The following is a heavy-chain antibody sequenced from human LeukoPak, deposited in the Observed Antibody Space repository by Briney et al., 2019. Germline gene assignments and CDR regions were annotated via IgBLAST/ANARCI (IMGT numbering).Heavy chain of an antibody. CDR2: IIPIFGTA. Sequence: GASVKVSCKAPGGTFSSYAISWVRQAPGQGLEWMGGIIPIFGTANYAQKFQGRVTITADESTSTAYMELSSLRSEDTAVYYCAGTYDSRNGYFDYWGQGTLVTVSS. CDR3: AGTYDSRNGYFDY. CDR1: GGTFSSYA. D-gene: IGHD3-22*01. J-gene: IGHJ4*02. V-gene: IGHV1-69*13.